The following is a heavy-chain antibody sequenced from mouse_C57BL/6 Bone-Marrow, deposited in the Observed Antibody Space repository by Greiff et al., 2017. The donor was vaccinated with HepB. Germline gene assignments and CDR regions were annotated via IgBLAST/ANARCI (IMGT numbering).Heavy chain of an antibody. D-gene: IGHD2-5*01. CDR2: IDPSDSET. CDR1: GYTFTSYW. CDR3: ARGAYYSNDYAMDY. V-gene: IGHV1-52*01. J-gene: IGHJ4*01. Sequence: QVQLQQPGAELVRPGSSVKLSCKASGYTFTSYWMHWVKQRPIQGLEWIGNIDPSDSETHYNQKFKDKATLTVDKSSSTAYMQLSSLTSEDSAVYYCARGAYYSNDYAMDYWGQGTSVTVSS.